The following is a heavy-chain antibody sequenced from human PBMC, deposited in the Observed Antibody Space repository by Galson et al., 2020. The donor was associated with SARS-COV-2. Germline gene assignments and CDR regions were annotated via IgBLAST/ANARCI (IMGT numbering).Heavy chain of an antibody. V-gene: IGHV1-24*01. J-gene: IGHJ5*02. D-gene: IGHD6-6*01. Sequence: ASVKVSCKVSGYTLTELSMHWVRQAPGKGLEWMGGFDPEDGETIYAQKFQGRVTMTEDTSTDTAYMELSSLRSEDTAVHYCATSTAIAARFWFDPWGQGTLVTVSS. CDR1: GYTLTELS. CDR3: ATSTAIAARFWFDP. CDR2: FDPEDGET.